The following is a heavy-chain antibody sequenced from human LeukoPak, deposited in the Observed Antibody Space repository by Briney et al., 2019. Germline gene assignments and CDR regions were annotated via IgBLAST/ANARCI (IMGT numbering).Heavy chain of an antibody. V-gene: IGHV4-34*01. CDR2: INHSGST. Sequence: SETLSLTCAVYGGSFSGYYWSWIRQPPGKGLEWIVEINHSGSTNYNPSLKSRVTISVDTSKNQFSLKLSSVTAADTAVYYCARGQVVPAAYPFDYWGQGTLVTVSS. D-gene: IGHD2-2*01. J-gene: IGHJ4*02. CDR3: ARGQVVPAAYPFDY. CDR1: GGSFSGYY.